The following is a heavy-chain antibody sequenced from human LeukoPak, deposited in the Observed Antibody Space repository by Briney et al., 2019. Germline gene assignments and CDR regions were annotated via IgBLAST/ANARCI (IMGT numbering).Heavy chain of an antibody. CDR3: ARGYCSSTSCYRAPFDL. Sequence: PSETLSLTCTVSGGSISSYYWSWIRQPAGKGLEWIGRIYTSGSTNYNPSLKSRVTMSVDTSKNQFSLKLSSVTAADTAVYCCARGYCSSTSCYRAPFDLWGRGTLVTVSS. CDR1: GGSISSYY. D-gene: IGHD2-2*02. CDR2: IYTSGST. V-gene: IGHV4-4*07. J-gene: IGHJ2*01.